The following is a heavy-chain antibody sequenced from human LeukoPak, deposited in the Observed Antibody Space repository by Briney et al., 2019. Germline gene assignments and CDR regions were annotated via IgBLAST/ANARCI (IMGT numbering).Heavy chain of an antibody. CDR3: ARDLKEGYSYGINWFDP. V-gene: IGHV3-21*01. CDR1: GFTFSSYS. J-gene: IGHJ5*02. CDR2: ISSSSSYI. D-gene: IGHD5-18*01. Sequence: NPGGSLRLSCAASGFTFSSYSMNWVRQAPGKGLEWVSSISSSSSYIYYADSVKGRFTISRDNAKNSLYLQMNSLRAEDTAVYYCARDLKEGYSYGINWFDPWGQGTLVTVSS.